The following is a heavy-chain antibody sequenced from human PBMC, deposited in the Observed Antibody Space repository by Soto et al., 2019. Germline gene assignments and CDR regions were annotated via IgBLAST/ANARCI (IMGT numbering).Heavy chain of an antibody. CDR3: ARIVYDSSGYNRYFDY. CDR1: GYTFSSYA. D-gene: IGHD3-22*01. CDR2: INAGYGNT. Sequence: QVQLVQSGAEEKKPGASVRVSCTASGYTFSSYAIHWVRQAPGQRLEWMGWINAGYGNTKYSQKFQGRLTITRDTXAXXVYMELSSLRSEDTAVYYCARIVYDSSGYNRYFDYWGQGTLVTVSS. J-gene: IGHJ4*02. V-gene: IGHV1-3*05.